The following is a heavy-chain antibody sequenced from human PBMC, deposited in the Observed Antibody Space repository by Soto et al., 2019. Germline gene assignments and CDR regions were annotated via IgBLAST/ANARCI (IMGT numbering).Heavy chain of an antibody. CDR1: GFTFSSYS. J-gene: IGHJ6*03. CDR2: ISSSSSYI. D-gene: IGHD2-2*01. CDR3: ARDGVVDYYMDV. Sequence: EVQLVESGGGLVKPGGSLRLSCAASGFTFSSYSMNWVRQAPGKGLEWVSSISSSSSYIYYADSVKGRFTISRDNAKNAQYLQMNSLRAEDTAVYYCARDGVVDYYMDVWGKGTTVTVSS. V-gene: IGHV3-21*01.